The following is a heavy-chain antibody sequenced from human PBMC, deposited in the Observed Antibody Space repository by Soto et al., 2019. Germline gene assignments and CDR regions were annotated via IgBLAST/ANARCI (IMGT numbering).Heavy chain of an antibody. CDR3: ARVPSPFDYYYAMDV. CDR1: GDSISSGNKY. CDR2: IFSSWTT. Sequence: PSETLSLTCTVSGDSISSGNKYWGWIRQPPGKGLEWIGYIFSSWTTYYNPSLKSRLTMSLDASQNQFSLKLNSLTDADTAVYFCARVPSPFDYYYAMDVWGQGTTVTVSS. V-gene: IGHV4-30-4*01. D-gene: IGHD3-16*01. J-gene: IGHJ6*02.